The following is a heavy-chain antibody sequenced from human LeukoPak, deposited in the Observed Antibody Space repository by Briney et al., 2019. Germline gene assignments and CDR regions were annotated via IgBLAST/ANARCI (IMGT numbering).Heavy chain of an antibody. CDR1: GDSINSYY. CDR2: LYYSGST. Sequence: SESLSLTCTVSGDSINSYYWSWMRQPPGKGWVWGGYLYYSGSTNYNPSLTSRVTISADTSKNQFCLKLSSVTAADTAVYYCASQYYGSGSYYNGMDVWGKGTTVTVSS. V-gene: IGHV4-59*01. D-gene: IGHD3-10*01. J-gene: IGHJ6*04. CDR3: ASQYYGSGSYYNGMDV.